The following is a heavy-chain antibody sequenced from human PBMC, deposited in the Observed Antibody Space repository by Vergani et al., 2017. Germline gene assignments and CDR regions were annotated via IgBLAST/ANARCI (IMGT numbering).Heavy chain of an antibody. CDR3: ARDLGCSSTSCYFGWYYYYGMDV. V-gene: IGHV1-69*18. CDR1: GGTFSSYA. J-gene: IGHJ6*02. CDR2: IIPIFGTA. D-gene: IGHD2-2*01. Sequence: QVQLVQSGAEVKKPGSSVKVSCKASGGTFSSYAISWVRQAPGQGLEWMGRIIPIFGTANYAQKFQGRVTITADESTSTAYMELSGLRSEDTAVYYCARDLGCSSTSCYFGWYYYYGMDVWGQGTTVTVSS.